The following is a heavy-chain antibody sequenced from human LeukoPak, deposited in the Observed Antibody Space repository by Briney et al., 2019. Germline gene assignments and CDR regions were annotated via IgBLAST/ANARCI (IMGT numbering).Heavy chain of an antibody. CDR2: IKQDESEK. Sequence: GGSLRLSCAAAGSTFSNYRMRCVRPPQAEGLEWVANIKQDESEKHYVDSLSGRFTISRDNAKHSLDLQMNALRAEASAVYYCLRDRGYSTYDCWGQGTLVTVSS. V-gene: IGHV3-7*01. CDR3: LRDRGYSTYDC. J-gene: IGHJ4*02. CDR1: GSTFSNYR. D-gene: IGHD5-12*01.